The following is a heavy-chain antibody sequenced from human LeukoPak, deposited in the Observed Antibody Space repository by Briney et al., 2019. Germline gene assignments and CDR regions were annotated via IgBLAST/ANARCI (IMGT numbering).Heavy chain of an antibody. J-gene: IGHJ6*02. CDR3: ARDYSNYGSGSYFYGMDV. D-gene: IGHD3-10*01. Sequence: GRSLRLSCAASGFTFSSYGMHWVRQAPGKGLEWVAVIWYDGSNKYYADSVKGRFTISRDNSKNTLYLQMNSLRAEDTAVYYCARDYSNYGSGSYFYGMDVWGQGTTVTVSS. CDR1: GFTFSSYG. CDR2: IWYDGSNK. V-gene: IGHV3-33*01.